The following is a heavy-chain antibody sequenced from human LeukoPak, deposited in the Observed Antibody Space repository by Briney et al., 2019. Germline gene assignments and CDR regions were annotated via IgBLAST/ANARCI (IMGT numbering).Heavy chain of an antibody. V-gene: IGHV1-2*06. J-gene: IGHJ4*02. CDR3: ARVGYYESSGYYEY. Sequence: ASVKVSCRASGYTLTDYYMHWVRQAPGQGLEWMGRINPNSGGTNYAQKFQGRVTMTRDTSISTVYMELSRLRSDDTAVYYCARVGYYESSGYYEYWGQGTLVTVS. D-gene: IGHD3-22*01. CDR1: GYTLTDYY. CDR2: INPNSGGT.